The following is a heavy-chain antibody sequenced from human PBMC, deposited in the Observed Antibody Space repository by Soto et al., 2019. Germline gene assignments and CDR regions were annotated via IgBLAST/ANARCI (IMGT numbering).Heavy chain of an antibody. Sequence: QLQLLESGSGLVNPSQTLSLTCAVSGGSISSGAYSWSWIRQPPGKGLEWIGYIFHTGGTYYNPSLKNRVTTSVARSHTQCSLKPGSVPAADTAVYYCTRGGRAYNWFDPWGQGTLVTVSA. V-gene: IGHV4-30-2*01. J-gene: IGHJ5*02. CDR1: GGSISSGAYS. CDR3: TRGGRAYNWFDP. CDR2: IFHTGGT.